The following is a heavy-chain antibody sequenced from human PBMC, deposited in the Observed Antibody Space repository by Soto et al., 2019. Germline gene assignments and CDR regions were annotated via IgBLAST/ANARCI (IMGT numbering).Heavy chain of an antibody. CDR1: GGTFSSYT. CDR3: ARGGDGYNQAYKYYFDY. CDR2: IIPMFVTT. D-gene: IGHD5-12*01. J-gene: IGHJ4*02. Sequence: QVQLVQSGAEVKKPGSSVKVSCRASGGTFSSYTISWVRQAPGQGREWMGGIIPMFVTTRYAQKFQGRVTITADKYTNTAYMELSSLRSEDTAVYYCARGGDGYNQAYKYYFDYWGQGTLVTVSS. V-gene: IGHV1-69*06.